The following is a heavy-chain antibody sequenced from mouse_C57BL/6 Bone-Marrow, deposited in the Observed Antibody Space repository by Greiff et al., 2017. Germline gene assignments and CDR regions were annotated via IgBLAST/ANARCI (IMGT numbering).Heavy chain of an antibody. Sequence: EVQLVESGGGLVQPGGSLKLSCAASGFTFSDYYMYWVRQTPEKRLEWVAYISNGGGSTYYPDTVKGRFTISRANAKNTLYQQMSRLKSEDTAMYYCARGGLYYYGSSYCFDYWGQGTTLTVSS. CDR1: GFTFSDYY. CDR3: ARGGLYYYGSSYCFDY. CDR2: ISNGGGST. J-gene: IGHJ2*01. V-gene: IGHV5-12*01. D-gene: IGHD1-1*01.